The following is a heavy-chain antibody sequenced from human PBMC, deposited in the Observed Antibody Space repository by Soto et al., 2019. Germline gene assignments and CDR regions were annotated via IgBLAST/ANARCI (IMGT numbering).Heavy chain of an antibody. CDR3: AKDSGEDGSFGY. V-gene: IGHV3-53*01. Sequence: HPGGSLRLSCAASGFTVSSNYMTWVRQAPGKGLEWVSVIYSGGSTYYADSVEGRFTISRDNSKNTLYLQMNSLRAEDTAVYYCAKDSGEDGSFGYWGQGTLVTVSS. CDR2: IYSGGST. D-gene: IGHD2-15*01. CDR1: GFTVSSNY. J-gene: IGHJ4*02.